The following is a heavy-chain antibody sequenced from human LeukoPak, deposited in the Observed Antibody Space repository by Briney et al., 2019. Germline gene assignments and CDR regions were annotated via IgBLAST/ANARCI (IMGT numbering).Heavy chain of an antibody. J-gene: IGHJ4*02. V-gene: IGHV3-23*01. D-gene: IGHD4-17*01. Sequence: GGSLRLFCAASGFTFSSYAMSWVRQAPGKGLEWVSAISGSGGSTYYADSVKGRFTISRDNSKNTLYLQMNSLRAEDTAVYYCAKWDDYGDYGFDYWGQGTLVTVSS. CDR2: ISGSGGST. CDR1: GFTFSSYA. CDR3: AKWDDYGDYGFDY.